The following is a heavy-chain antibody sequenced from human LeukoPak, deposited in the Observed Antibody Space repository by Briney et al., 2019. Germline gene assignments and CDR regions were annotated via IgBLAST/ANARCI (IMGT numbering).Heavy chain of an antibody. D-gene: IGHD5-24*01. CDR1: GFTFSSYS. CDR2: IIGNSVST. V-gene: IGHV3-23*01. J-gene: IGHJ4*02. Sequence: GGSLRLSCAASGFTFSSYSMNWVRQAPGKGLEWVSNIIGNSVSTYYADFVKGRFTISRDNSNNTLFLQMNSLSADDTAIYFCAKGRRDGYDYPFFDSWGQGAWVIVSS. CDR3: AKGRRDGYDYPFFDS.